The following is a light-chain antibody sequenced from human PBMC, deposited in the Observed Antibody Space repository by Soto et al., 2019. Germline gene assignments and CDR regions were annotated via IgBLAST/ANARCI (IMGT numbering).Light chain of an antibody. V-gene: IGKV4-1*01. CDR1: QSILFNSSNKNY. Sequence: DIVMTQSPDSLAVSVGERATINCKSSQSILFNSSNKNYLAWYQQKPGQPPKLLIYWASTRESGVPDRFGGSGSGTDFTLTISSLQAEDVAVYYCQQYYGTPLTFGGGTKVEIK. CDR3: QQYYGTPLT. J-gene: IGKJ4*01. CDR2: WAS.